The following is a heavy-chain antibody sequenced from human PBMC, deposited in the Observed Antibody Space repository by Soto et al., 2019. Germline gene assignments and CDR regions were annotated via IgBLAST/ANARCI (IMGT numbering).Heavy chain of an antibody. V-gene: IGHV1-18*01. Sequence: GPEVKKPGASVTVSCKTSGYTFTDHGIDWVRQAPGQGLEWVGWVSSYNGNTNYAYNLKDRVIMTTDASTRTAYMELRGLRSDATAVYYCAREVEGSYSPADFWGQGTPVTVSS. CDR2: VSSYNGNT. J-gene: IGHJ4*02. CDR3: AREVEGSYSPADF. CDR1: GYTFTDHG. D-gene: IGHD3-10*01.